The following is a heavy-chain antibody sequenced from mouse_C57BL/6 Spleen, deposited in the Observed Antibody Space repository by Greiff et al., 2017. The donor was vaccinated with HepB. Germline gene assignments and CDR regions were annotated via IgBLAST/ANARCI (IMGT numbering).Heavy chain of an antibody. CDR3: ARHDTTASPCCYAMAY. Sequence: EVKLVESGGDLVKPGGSLKLSCAASGFTFSSYGMSWVRQTPDKRLEWVATISSGGSYTYYPDSVKGRFTISRDNAKNTLYMQVSSLKSEETAMYYCARHDTTASPCCYAMAYWGQGTLVTVSS. CDR2: ISSGGSYT. J-gene: IGHJ4*01. D-gene: IGHD6-1*02. V-gene: IGHV5-6*01. CDR1: GFTFSSYG.